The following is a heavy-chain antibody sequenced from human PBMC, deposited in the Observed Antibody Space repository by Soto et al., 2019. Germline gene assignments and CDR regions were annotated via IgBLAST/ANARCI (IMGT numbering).Heavy chain of an antibody. CDR1: GDSVTRSRYY. J-gene: IGHJ5*02. CDR2: IYYSGST. V-gene: IGHV4-39*02. D-gene: IGHD3-22*01. Sequence: AETLSLTCTVSGDSVTRSRYYWGWIRQPPGKGLEWIGSIYYSGSTYYNPSLKSRITISIDTSKNQFSLNMNSMTAADTAVYYCATEGGVVDANWFGPWGQGTLVTVSS. CDR3: ATEGGVVDANWFGP.